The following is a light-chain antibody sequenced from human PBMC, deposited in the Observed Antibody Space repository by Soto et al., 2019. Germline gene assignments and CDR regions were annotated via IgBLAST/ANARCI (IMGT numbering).Light chain of an antibody. CDR2: DAS. V-gene: IGKV3-11*01. J-gene: IGKJ2*01. Sequence: EIVLTQSPATLSLSPGEIATLSCRASQSVSTYLAWYQQKVGQAPRLLIYDASNRATGIPARFSGSGSGTDFTLTISSLEPEDFAVYHCQQRSNWPYTFGQGTKVEIK. CDR1: QSVSTY. CDR3: QQRSNWPYT.